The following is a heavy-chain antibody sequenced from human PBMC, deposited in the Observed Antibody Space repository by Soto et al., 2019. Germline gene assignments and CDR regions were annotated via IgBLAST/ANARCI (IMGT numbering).Heavy chain of an antibody. CDR1: GGSIGTSAYY. V-gene: IGHV4-39*01. Sequence: SETLSLTCAVSGGSIGTSAYYWGWIRQAPGKGLEWIGSINHSGNTYLSPSLKDRVTMSVDTSKNSFSLKLRSATAADTGLYYFSRRPPEAFDPCGQGPLVTVFS. CDR3: SRRPPEAFDP. J-gene: IGHJ5*02. CDR2: INHSGNT.